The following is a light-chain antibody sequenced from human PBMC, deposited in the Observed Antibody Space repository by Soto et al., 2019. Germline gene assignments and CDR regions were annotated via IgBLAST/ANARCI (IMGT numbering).Light chain of an antibody. CDR1: QSISKW. CDR3: QAYDNDSDT. CDR2: DAS. J-gene: IGKJ2*01. Sequence: DNQLSQSPATLSASVGDRVTITCRASQSISKWLAWYQQKPGKAPNLLIYDASSLESGVPSRFSGSGSGTEFTLTINSLQPDASATYYCQAYDNDSDTWGQAT. V-gene: IGKV1-5*01.